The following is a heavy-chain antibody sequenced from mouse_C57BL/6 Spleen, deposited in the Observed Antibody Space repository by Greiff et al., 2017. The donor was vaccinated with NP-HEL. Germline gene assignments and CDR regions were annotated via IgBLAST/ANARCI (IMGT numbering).Heavy chain of an antibody. CDR3: AREKSWEGAYFDV. CDR1: GFSLTSYA. J-gene: IGHJ1*03. CDR2: IWTGGGT. Sequence: VKLVESGPGLVAPSQSLSITCTVSGFSLTSYAISWVRQPPGKGLEWLGVIWTGGGTNYNSALKSRLSISKDNSKSPVFLKMNRLRTDDTARYCCAREKSWEGAYFDVWGTGTTVTVSS. V-gene: IGHV2-9-1*01. D-gene: IGHD4-1*01.